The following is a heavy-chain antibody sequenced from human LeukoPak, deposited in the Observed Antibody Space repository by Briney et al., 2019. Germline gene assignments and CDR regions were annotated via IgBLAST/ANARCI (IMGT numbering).Heavy chain of an antibody. Sequence: SETLSLTCTVSGGSIRSSNYYWGWIRQPPGKGLEWIGEINHSGSTNYNPSLKSRVTISVDTSKNQFSLKLSSVTAADTAVYYCARLGDFWSGEPSDYWGQGTLVTVSS. D-gene: IGHD3-3*01. CDR1: GGSIRSSNYY. CDR3: ARLGDFWSGEPSDY. V-gene: IGHV4-39*07. J-gene: IGHJ4*02. CDR2: INHSGST.